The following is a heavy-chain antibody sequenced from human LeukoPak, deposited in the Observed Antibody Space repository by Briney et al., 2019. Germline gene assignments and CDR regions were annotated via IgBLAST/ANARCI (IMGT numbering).Heavy chain of an antibody. CDR3: ARSVDTAMVTDYGGNSGSDY. CDR2: INPSGGST. V-gene: IGHV1-46*01. Sequence: ASVKVSCKASGYTFTSYYMHWVRQAPGQGLEWMGIINPSGGSTSYAQKFQGRVTMTRDTSTSTVYMELSSLRSEDTAVYYCARSVDTAMVTDYGGNSGSDYWGQGTLVTVSS. CDR1: GYTFTSYY. J-gene: IGHJ4*02. D-gene: IGHD5-18*01.